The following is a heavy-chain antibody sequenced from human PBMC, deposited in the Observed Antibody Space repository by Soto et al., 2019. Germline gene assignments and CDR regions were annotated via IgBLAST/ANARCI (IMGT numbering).Heavy chain of an antibody. CDR1: GGSVNSDTFY. V-gene: IGHV4-61*01. CDR3: AREFSNSPEAFDS. CDR2: IYYTGST. J-gene: IGHJ4*02. Sequence: QVHLQESGPGQVKSSETLSLICTVSGGSVNSDTFYWSWIRQPPGRGLEWIGYIYYTGSTNYNPSLKSRVTISIDTSRNQFSLKLSSVTAADTAVYYCAREFSNSPEAFDSWGRGSLVTVSS. D-gene: IGHD6-6*01.